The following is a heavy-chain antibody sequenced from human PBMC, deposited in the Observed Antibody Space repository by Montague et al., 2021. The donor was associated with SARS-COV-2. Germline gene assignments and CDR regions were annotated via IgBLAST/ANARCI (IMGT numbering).Heavy chain of an antibody. CDR2: INHSGST. J-gene: IGHJ5*02. CDR1: GGSFSGYY. D-gene: IGHD2-2*01. CDR3: ARHLVYCSSTSCYEGRFDP. V-gene: IGHV4-34*01. Sequence: SETLSLTCAVYGGSFSGYYWSWIRQPPGKGLEWIGEINHSGSTYYNPSLKSRVTISVDTSKNQFSLKLSSVTAADTAVYYCARHLVYCSSTSCYEGRFDPWGQGTLVTISS.